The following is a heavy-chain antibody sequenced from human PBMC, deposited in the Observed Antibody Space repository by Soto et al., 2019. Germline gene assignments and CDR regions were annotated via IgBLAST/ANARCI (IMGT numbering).Heavy chain of an antibody. CDR3: AGRPKRWLQSSYFDY. Sequence: PSETLSLTCTVSGGSISSSSYYWGWIRQPPGKGLEWIGSIYYSGSTYYNPSLKSRVTISVDTSKNQFSLKLSSVTAADTAVYYCAGRPKRWLQSSYFDYWGQGTLVTVSS. J-gene: IGHJ4*02. D-gene: IGHD5-12*01. CDR2: IYYSGST. V-gene: IGHV4-39*01. CDR1: GGSISSSSYY.